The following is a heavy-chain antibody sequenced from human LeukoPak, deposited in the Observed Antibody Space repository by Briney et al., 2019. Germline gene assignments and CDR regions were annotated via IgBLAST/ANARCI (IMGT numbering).Heavy chain of an antibody. V-gene: IGHV4-31*03. CDR3: AREAPYYYYYGMDV. Sequence: SDTLSLLCTVSGGSISSGCYYWSLIRQPPGKPLDWIGYIYYSGSTYYNPSLKSRVNISVDTSKNQFSLKLSSVTAADTAVYYCAREAPYYYYYGMDVWGKGTTVTVSS. CDR2: IYYSGST. CDR1: GGSISSGCYY. J-gene: IGHJ6*04.